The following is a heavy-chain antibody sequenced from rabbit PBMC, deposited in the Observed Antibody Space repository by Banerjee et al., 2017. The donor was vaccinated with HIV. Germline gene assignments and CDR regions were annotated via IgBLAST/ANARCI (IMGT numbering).Heavy chain of an antibody. D-gene: IGHD4-1*01. V-gene: IGHV1S45*01. Sequence: QEQLKETGGGLVQPGGSLTLSCKASGFDFSSYYMCWVRQAPGKGLEWIAMIYPGSGSAYYASWVKGRFTISKTSWTTVTLQMTSLTAADTATHFCARDLAGVIGWNFGLWGQGTLVTVS. CDR3: ARDLAGVIGWNFGL. CDR2: IYPGSGSA. J-gene: IGHJ4*01. CDR1: GFDFSSYY.